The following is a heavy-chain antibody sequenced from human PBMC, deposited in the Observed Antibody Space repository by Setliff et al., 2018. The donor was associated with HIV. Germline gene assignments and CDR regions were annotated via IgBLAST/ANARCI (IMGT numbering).Heavy chain of an antibody. J-gene: IGHJ6*02. CDR1: GGSISSSSHY. CDR3: ARRKGAGQRPYYYGMDV. V-gene: IGHV4-39*07. Sequence: PSETLSLTCTVSGGSISSSSHYWGWIRQPPGKGLEWIGSIYNSGTTYYNPSLKSRVTISVDTSKNQFSLRLSSVTAADTAVYFCARRKGAGQRPYYYGMDVWGQGTTVTVSS. CDR2: IYNSGTT.